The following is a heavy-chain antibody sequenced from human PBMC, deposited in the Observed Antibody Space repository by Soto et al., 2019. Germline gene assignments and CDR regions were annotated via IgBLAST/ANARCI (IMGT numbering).Heavy chain of an antibody. CDR3: ARSIVVVTALDY. J-gene: IGHJ4*02. D-gene: IGHD2-21*02. CDR2: INAGNGNT. V-gene: IGHV1-3*05. Sequence: QVQRVQSGAEEKKPGASVKVSCKASGYTFTSYAMHWVRQAPGQRLEWMGWINAGNGNTKYSQKFQGRVTITRDTSASTAYMELSSLRSEHTAVYYCARSIVVVTALDYWGQGTLVTVSS. CDR1: GYTFTSYA.